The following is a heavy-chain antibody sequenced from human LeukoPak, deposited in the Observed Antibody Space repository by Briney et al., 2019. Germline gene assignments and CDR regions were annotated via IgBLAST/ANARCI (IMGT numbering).Heavy chain of an antibody. J-gene: IGHJ5*02. V-gene: IGHV3-74*01. CDR1: GITFGNNW. CDR2: INSDGGGA. Sequence: GGSLRLSCAASGITFGNNWMHWVRQGPGKGLVWISRINSDGGGAIYADSVRGRFTVSRDNAKNTLYLQMNSLRAEDTAVYYCARDVPHNWFDTWGQGTLVTVSS. CDR3: ARDVPHNWFDT.